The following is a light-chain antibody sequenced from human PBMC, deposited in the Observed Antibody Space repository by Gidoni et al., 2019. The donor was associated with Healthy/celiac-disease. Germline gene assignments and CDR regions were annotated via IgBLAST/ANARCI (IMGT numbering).Light chain of an antibody. Sequence: QSALTQPASVSGSPGQSITISCTGTSSDVGGYNYVSWYQHHPGKAPKLMIYDVSNRPSGVSNRFSGSKSGNTASLTISGLQAEDEADYYCSSYTSSSSSRVFGTGTKVTVL. CDR1: SSDVGGYNY. V-gene: IGLV2-14*03. J-gene: IGLJ1*01. CDR3: SSYTSSSSSRV. CDR2: DVS.